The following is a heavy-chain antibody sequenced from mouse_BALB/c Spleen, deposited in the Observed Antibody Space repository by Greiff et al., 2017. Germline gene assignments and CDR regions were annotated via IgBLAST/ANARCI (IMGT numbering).Heavy chain of an antibody. CDR1: GFTFTDYY. V-gene: IGHV7-3*02. CDR2: IRNKANGYTT. D-gene: IGHD1-1*01. J-gene: IGHJ4*01. CDR3: ARDYYYGHYYAMDY. Sequence: DVMLVESGGGLVQPGGSLRLSCATSGFTFTDYYMSWVRQPPGKALEWLGFIRNKANGYTTEYSASVKGRFTISRDNSHSILYLQMNTLRAEDSATYYCARDYYYGHYYAMDYWGQGTSVTVSS.